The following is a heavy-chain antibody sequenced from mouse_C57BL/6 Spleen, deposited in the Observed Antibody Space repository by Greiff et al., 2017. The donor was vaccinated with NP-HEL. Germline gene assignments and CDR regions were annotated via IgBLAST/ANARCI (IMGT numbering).Heavy chain of an antibody. D-gene: IGHD3-2*02. CDR2: IYPGSGST. CDR1: GYTFTSYW. CDR3: ANGAAQATVGFDY. J-gene: IGHJ2*01. Sequence: VQLQQPGAELVKPGASVKMSCKASGYTFTSYWITWVKQRPGQGLEWIGDIYPGSGSTNYNEKFKSKATLTVDTSSSTAYMQLSSLTSEDSAVYYCANGAAQATVGFDYWGQGTTLTVSS. V-gene: IGHV1-55*01.